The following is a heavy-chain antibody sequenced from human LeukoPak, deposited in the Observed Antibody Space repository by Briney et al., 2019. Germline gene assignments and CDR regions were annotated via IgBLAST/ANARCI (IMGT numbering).Heavy chain of an antibody. J-gene: IGHJ5*02. CDR2: INHSGST. V-gene: IGHV4-34*01. CDR1: GGSFSGYY. D-gene: IGHD4-23*01. Sequence: PSETLSLTCAVYGGSFSGYYWSWIRQRPGKGLEWIGEINHSGSTNYNPSLKSRVTISVDTSKNQFSLKLSSVTAADTAVYYCAGLGGPGGFDPWGQGTLVTVSS. CDR3: AGLGGPGGFDP.